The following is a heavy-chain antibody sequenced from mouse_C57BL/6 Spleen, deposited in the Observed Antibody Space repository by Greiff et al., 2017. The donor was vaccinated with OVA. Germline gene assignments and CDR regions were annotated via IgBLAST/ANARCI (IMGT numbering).Heavy chain of an antibody. Sequence: QVQLQQPGAELVKPGASVKLSRKASGYTFTSYWMHWVKQRPGQGLEWIGMIHPNSGSTNYNEKFKSKATLTVDKSSSTAYMQLSSLTSEDSAVYYCARSSTVVAPMDYWGQGTSVTVSS. CDR3: ARSSTVVAPMDY. D-gene: IGHD1-1*01. J-gene: IGHJ4*01. CDR1: GYTFTSYW. CDR2: IHPNSGST. V-gene: IGHV1-64*01.